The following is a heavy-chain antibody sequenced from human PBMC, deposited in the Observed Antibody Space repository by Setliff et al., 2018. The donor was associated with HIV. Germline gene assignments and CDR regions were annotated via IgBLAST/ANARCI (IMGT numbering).Heavy chain of an antibody. CDR3: ASANWNYLGYWFDP. CDR2: INHRGDT. V-gene: IGHV4-34*01. J-gene: IGHJ5*02. D-gene: IGHD1-7*01. CDR1: GGSFSGYY. Sequence: PSETLSLTCAVYGGSFSGYYWTWIRQPPGKGLEWIADINHRGDTKYNPPLKSRVTISVDPSKNQFSLKLSSVTATDTAMYYCASANWNYLGYWFDPWGQGTLVTVSS.